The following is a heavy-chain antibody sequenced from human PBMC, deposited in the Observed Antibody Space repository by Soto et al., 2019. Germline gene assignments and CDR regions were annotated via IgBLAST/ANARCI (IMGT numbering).Heavy chain of an antibody. Sequence: QVQLQESGPGLMKPSGTLSLTCAVSGVSISSHDWWTWVRQPPGKGLEWIGESHQSGNTNYNSSLESRVTISVDKSRNQLSLKLTSVTVADTAVYYCAPRDSGRLYWGQGTLVTVSS. CDR1: GVSISSHDW. CDR3: APRDSGRLY. V-gene: IGHV4-4*02. J-gene: IGHJ4*02. D-gene: IGHD6-13*01. CDR2: SHQSGNT.